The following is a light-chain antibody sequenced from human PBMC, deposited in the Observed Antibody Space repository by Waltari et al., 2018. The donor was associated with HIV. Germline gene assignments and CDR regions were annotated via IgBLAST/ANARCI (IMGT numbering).Light chain of an antibody. CDR1: SSNIGSGYD. V-gene: IGLV1-40*01. CDR3: QSYDSSLSGWV. J-gene: IGLJ3*02. Sequence: QSVLTHPPSVSGGPGQRVTISCTGSSSNIGSGYDVHWYQQFPGTPPKVLIYANTNRPSGVPDRFSGSKSGYSASLVITGLQAEDDADYYCQSYDSSLSGWVFGGGTKLTVL. CDR2: ANT.